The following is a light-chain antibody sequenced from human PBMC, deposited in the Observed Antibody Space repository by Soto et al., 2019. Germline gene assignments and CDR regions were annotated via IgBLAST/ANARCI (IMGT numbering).Light chain of an antibody. CDR1: RSNIGAGYD. J-gene: IGLJ2*01. Sequence: QSVLTQPPSVSGSPGQRVTISCTGSRSNIGAGYDVYWYQHHPGTAPKVLIFDNSNRPSGVPNRFSASKSCTSAALAIIGRLADDEEVDYCHYYYVSLSGPAFGGGTKLTVL. CDR3: HYYYVSLSGPA. CDR2: DNS. V-gene: IGLV1-40*01.